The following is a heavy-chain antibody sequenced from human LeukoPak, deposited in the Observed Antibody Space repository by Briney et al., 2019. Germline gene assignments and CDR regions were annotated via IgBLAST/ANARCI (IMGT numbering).Heavy chain of an antibody. Sequence: GGSLRLSCAASGFTVSSNYMSWVRQAPGKGLEWVSVIYSGGSTYYADSVKGRFTISRDNSKNTLYLQMNSLRAEDTAVYYCARDPISATANRASHFWGQGTMVTVSS. J-gene: IGHJ3*01. CDR3: ARDPISATANRASHF. CDR2: IYSGGST. D-gene: IGHD6-13*01. V-gene: IGHV3-66*01. CDR1: GFTVSSNY.